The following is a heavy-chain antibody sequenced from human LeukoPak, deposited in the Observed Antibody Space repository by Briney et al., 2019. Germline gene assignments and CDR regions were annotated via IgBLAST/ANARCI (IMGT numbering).Heavy chain of an antibody. D-gene: IGHD5-12*01. CDR2: SFNGGNT. CDR3: ATTSGYRNYYYSYVDV. CDR1: GDSISGNIYY. Sequence: SETLSLTCIVSGDSISGNIYYWGWVRQPPGKGLEWIVTSFNGGNTYYNPSLKSRVTIPIDASKNQFSLTLTTVTAEDTAVYYCATTSGYRNYYYSYVDVWGQGTTVTVSS. J-gene: IGHJ6*03. V-gene: IGHV4-39*01.